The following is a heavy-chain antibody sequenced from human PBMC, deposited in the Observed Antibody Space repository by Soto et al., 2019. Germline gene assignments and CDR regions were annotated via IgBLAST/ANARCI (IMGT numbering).Heavy chain of an antibody. D-gene: IGHD2-21*02. CDR1: GFTLSSYS. CDR3: AQGRPSVGVCSLIDS. V-gene: IGHV3-23*01. CDR2: ISPGSDYI. Sequence: EVQLLESGGGLVQAGGSLRLSCAASGFTLSSYSMFWVRQAPGKGLEWVSAISPGSDYIYYADSVKGRFTISRDNSESTLYLQMSSLGADDTAVYYCAQGRPSVGVCSLIDSWGQGNMVTVSS. J-gene: IGHJ4*02.